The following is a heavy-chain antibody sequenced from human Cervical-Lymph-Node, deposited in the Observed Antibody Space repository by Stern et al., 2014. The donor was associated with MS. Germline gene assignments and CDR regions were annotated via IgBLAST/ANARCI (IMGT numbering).Heavy chain of an antibody. J-gene: IGHJ4*02. CDR2: VHHSGIT. V-gene: IGHV4-4*02. CDR1: GASIISTDW. D-gene: IGHD6-19*01. Sequence: QLQLQESGPGQVKPSGTLSLTCAVSGASIISTDWWSWVRQPPGKGLEWIGEVHHSGITHYSPSLLSRVTLSIDKSKNHFSLNVTSMTAADTAIYYCVRFGDLRSGWGFDYWGQGTLVTVSS. CDR3: VRFGDLRSGWGFDY.